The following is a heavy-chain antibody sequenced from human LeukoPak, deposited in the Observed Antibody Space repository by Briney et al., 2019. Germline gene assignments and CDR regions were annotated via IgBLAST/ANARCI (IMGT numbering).Heavy chain of an antibody. V-gene: IGHV1-69*01. J-gene: IGHJ4*02. CDR2: IIPIFGTA. D-gene: IGHD6-6*01. CDR3: AREGHSSSSHDY. CDR1: GGTFSIYA. Sequence: SVTVSFTCSGGTFSIYAISWVRKGPGQRLEWMGGIIPIFGTANYAQKFQGRVTITADESTSTAYMELSSLRSEDTAVYYCAREGHSSSSHDYWGQGTLVTVSS.